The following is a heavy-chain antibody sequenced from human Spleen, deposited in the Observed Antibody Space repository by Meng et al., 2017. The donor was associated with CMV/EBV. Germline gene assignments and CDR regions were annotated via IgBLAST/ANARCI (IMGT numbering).Heavy chain of an antibody. CDR2: IRYDGSNK. CDR1: GFTFSSYG. V-gene: IGHV3-30*02. CDR3: AKVRGAAANTHFDF. D-gene: IGHD6-13*01. Sequence: GGSLRLSCAASGFTFSSYGMHWVRQAPGKGLEWVAFIRYDGSNKYYADSVKGRFTISRDISKNTLYLQMNSLRADDTAVYYCAKVRGAAANTHFDFWGQGTLVTVSS. J-gene: IGHJ4*02.